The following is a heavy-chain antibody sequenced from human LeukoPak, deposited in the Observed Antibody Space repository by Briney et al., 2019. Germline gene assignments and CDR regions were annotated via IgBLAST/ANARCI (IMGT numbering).Heavy chain of an antibody. CDR2: NYPGDSDT. CDR3: ARSRYYYDSSGYYYVN. J-gene: IGHJ4*02. CDR1: GYRFTNYW. Sequence: GESLKISCKGSGYRFTNYWIGWVRQMPGKGLEWMGINYPGDSDTRYSPSFQGQVTISADKSITTAYLQWSSLKASDTAMYYCARSRYYYDSSGYYYVNWGQGTLVTVSS. V-gene: IGHV5-51*01. D-gene: IGHD3-22*01.